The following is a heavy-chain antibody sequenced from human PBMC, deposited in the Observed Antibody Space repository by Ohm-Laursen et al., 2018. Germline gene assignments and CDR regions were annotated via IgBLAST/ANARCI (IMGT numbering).Heavy chain of an antibody. Sequence: GSLRLSCSASGFSLSSYSMNWVRQAPGKGLQWVSYIDTSSRGIYSADSVKGRFTISRDNAKNSLYLQMNSLRAEDTAAYYCARDRIAARRGDFDYWGQGTLVTVSS. J-gene: IGHJ4*02. CDR1: GFSLSSYS. V-gene: IGHV3-48*01. CDR3: ARDRIAARRGDFDY. D-gene: IGHD6-6*01. CDR2: IDTSSRGI.